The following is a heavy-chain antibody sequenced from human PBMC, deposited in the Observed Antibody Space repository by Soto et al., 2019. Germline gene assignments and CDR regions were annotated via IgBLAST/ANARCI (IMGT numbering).Heavy chain of an antibody. V-gene: IGHV5-51*01. D-gene: IGHD2-15*01. Sequence: GESLKISCKASGYSFTSYWIGWVRQMPGKGLEWVGIIYPGDSNTRYSPSFQGQVIISVDKSISTAYLQWSSLKASDTAMFYCARIGGNTDYYAMDVWGQGTTVTVSS. CDR2: IYPGDSNT. J-gene: IGHJ6*02. CDR1: GYSFTSYW. CDR3: ARIGGNTDYYAMDV.